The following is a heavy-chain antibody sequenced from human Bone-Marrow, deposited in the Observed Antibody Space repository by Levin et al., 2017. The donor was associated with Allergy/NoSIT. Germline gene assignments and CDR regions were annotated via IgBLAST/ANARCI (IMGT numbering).Heavy chain of an antibody. CDR3: ARDQDHGFLSPFGWFDP. V-gene: IGHV3-21*06. CDR1: GFSLGDYT. D-gene: IGHD3-3*01. Sequence: RGESLKISCLASGFSLGDYTVNWVRQAPGKGLEWISSISGSSSYVFYADSIKGRFTVSRDNAQNSVFLQMDRLTPEDTAVYFCARDQDHGFLSPFGWFDPWGQGTLVSVSS. CDR2: ISGSSSYV. J-gene: IGHJ5*02.